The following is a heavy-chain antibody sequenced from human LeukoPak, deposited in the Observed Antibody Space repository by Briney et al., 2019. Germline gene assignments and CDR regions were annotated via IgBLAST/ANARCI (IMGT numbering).Heavy chain of an antibody. V-gene: IGHV1-8*01. J-gene: IGHJ4*02. CDR1: GYTFTGYD. D-gene: IGHD3-22*01. Sequence: ASVKVSCKSSGYTFTGYDINWVRQATGQGLEWMGWMNPNSGNTGYAQKFQGRVTMTRNTSISTAYMELSSLRSEDTAVYYCAILKGGSGYHFDYWGQGTLVTVSS. CDR2: MNPNSGNT. CDR3: AILKGGSGYHFDY.